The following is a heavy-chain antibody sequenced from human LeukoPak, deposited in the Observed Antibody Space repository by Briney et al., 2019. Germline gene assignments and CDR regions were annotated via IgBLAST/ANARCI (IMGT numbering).Heavy chain of an antibody. V-gene: IGHV3-23*01. CDR2: ISDSGGDT. CDR3: AKRYCTGGSCWLMDY. CDR1: GFTFSTYA. J-gene: IGHJ4*02. Sequence: GGSLRLSCAASGFTFSTYAMSWVRRAPGKGLEWVSAISDSGGDTYYADSVKGRFTISRDNSKNTLYLQMNSLRAEDTALYYCAKRYCTGGSCWLMDYWGQGTLVTVSS. D-gene: IGHD2-15*01.